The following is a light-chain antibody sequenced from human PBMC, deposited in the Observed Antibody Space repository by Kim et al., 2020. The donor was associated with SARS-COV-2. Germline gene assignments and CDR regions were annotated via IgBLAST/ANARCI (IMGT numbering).Light chain of an antibody. CDR2: RAS. Sequence: EIVLTQSPGTLSLSPGERATLSCRASQSISSSNLAWYQQKPGQAPRLLISRASSRATGIPDRISGSGSGTDFTLTISRLEPEDFAVYYCQHYNTSPLTFGGGTKLEI. CDR1: QSISSSN. J-gene: IGKJ4*01. V-gene: IGKV3-20*01. CDR3: QHYNTSPLT.